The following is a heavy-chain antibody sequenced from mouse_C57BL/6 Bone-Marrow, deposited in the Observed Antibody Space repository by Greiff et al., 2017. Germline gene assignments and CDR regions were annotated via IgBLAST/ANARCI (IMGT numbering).Heavy chain of an antibody. D-gene: IGHD2-4*01. J-gene: IGHJ4*01. CDR1: GFTFTDYY. V-gene: IGHV1-36*01. CDR2: VYPYNGGT. Sequence: EVKLVESGPVLVKPGPSVKISCKASGFTFTDYYMHWVKQSHGKSLEWIGLVYPYNGGTSYNQKFKGKATLTVDTSSSTAYKELNSLTSEDSAVYYCAREGTYYDYDGGAMDYWGQGTSVTVSS. CDR3: AREGTYYDYDGGAMDY.